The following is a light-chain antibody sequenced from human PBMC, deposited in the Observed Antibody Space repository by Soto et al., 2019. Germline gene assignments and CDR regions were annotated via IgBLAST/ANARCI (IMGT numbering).Light chain of an antibody. CDR1: HDIRNS. J-gene: IGKJ4*01. V-gene: IGKV1-33*01. CDR2: DAS. CDR3: QQFDNDPLVS. Sequence: DIQMTQSPSSLSASVGDRVTITCQASHDIRNSLNWYQQKPGEAPKLLINDASKLERGVSSRLSGSGSGTDFTLTITTLHPEDVATYYCQQFDNDPLVSFGGGTKVEIK.